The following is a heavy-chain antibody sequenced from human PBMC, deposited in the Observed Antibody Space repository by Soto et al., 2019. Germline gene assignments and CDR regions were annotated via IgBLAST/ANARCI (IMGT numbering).Heavy chain of an antibody. CDR2: IYHSGST. CDR1: GYSISSGYY. CDR3: ARVGYSYGYWFDH. V-gene: IGHV4-38-2*01. D-gene: IGHD5-18*01. J-gene: IGHJ5*02. Sequence: SETLSLTCAVSGYSISSGYYWGWIRQPPGKGLEWIGSIYHSGSTYYNPSLKSRVTISVDTSKNQFSLKLSSVTAADTAVYYCARVGYSYGYWFDHWGQGTLVTVPS.